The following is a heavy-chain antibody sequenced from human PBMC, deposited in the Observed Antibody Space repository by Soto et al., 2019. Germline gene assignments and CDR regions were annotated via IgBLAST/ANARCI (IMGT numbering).Heavy chain of an antibody. CDR2: IKQDGSEK. CDR1: GCTFSSYW. CDR3: AVDTYGDFDY. Sequence: GGSLRLSCAASGCTFSSYWMSWVRQAPGKGLEWVANIKQDGSEKYYVDSVKGRFTISRDNAKNSLYLQMNSLRAEDTAVYYCAVDTYGDFDYWGQGTLVTVSS. D-gene: IGHD4-17*01. J-gene: IGHJ4*02. V-gene: IGHV3-7*01.